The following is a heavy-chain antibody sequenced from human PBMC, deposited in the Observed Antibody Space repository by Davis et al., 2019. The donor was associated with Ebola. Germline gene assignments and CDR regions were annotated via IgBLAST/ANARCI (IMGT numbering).Heavy chain of an antibody. Sequence: MPSETLSLTCTVSGGSISIYYWSWIRQPPGKGLEWIGYIYYSGSTNYNPSLKSRVTISVDTSKNQFSLKLSSVTAADTAVYYCARLIYSSSWLDFDYWGQGTLVTVSS. CDR1: GGSISIYY. CDR3: ARLIYSSSWLDFDY. CDR2: IYYSGST. V-gene: IGHV4-59*01. J-gene: IGHJ4*02. D-gene: IGHD6-13*01.